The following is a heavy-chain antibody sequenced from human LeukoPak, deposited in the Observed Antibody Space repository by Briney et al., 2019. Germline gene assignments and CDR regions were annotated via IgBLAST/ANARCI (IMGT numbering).Heavy chain of an antibody. J-gene: IGHJ4*02. D-gene: IGHD3-10*01. CDR1: GFTFSNAW. CDR2: IKSKTDGGTT. Sequence: GGSLRLSCAASGFTFSNAWMSWVRQAPGKGLEWVGRIKSKTDGGTTDYAAPVEGRFTISRDDSKNTLYLQMNSLKTEDTAVYYCTTRIWFGELPLDYWGQGTLVTVSS. CDR3: TTRIWFGELPLDY. V-gene: IGHV3-15*01.